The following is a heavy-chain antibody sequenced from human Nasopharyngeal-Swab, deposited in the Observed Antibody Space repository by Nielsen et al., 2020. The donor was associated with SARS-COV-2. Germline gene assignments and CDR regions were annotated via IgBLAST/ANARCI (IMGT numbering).Heavy chain of an antibody. CDR2: IWYDGSNK. Sequence: GGSLRLSCAASGFTFSSYGMHWVRQAPGKGLEWVAVIWYDGSNKYYADSVKGRFTISRDNSKNTLYLQMNSLRAEDMAVYYCARGEHVDIVAHYMDVWGKGTTVTVSS. J-gene: IGHJ6*03. V-gene: IGHV3-33*01. D-gene: IGHD5-12*01. CDR1: GFTFSSYG. CDR3: ARGEHVDIVAHYMDV.